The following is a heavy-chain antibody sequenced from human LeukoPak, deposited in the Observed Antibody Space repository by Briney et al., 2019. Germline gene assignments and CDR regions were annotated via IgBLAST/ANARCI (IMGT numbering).Heavy chain of an antibody. V-gene: IGHV4-4*02. CDR1: GGSISSSNW. D-gene: IGHD3-22*01. CDR3: ARVGYYDSSGYYSKTSFDP. Sequence: SETLSLTCAVSGGSISSSNWWSWVRQPPGKGLEWIGEIYHSGSTNYNPSLKSRVTISVDKSKNQFSLKLSSVTAADTAVYYCARVGYYDSSGYYSKTSFDPWGQGTLVTVSS. J-gene: IGHJ5*02. CDR2: IYHSGST.